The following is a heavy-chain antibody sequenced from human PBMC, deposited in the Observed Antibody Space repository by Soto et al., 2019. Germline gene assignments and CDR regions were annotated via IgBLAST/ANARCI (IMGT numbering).Heavy chain of an antibody. CDR1: GFTFSSYA. J-gene: IGHJ3*02. V-gene: IGHV3-30-3*01. D-gene: IGHD6-6*01. Sequence: GGSLRLSCAASGFTFSSYAMHWVRQAPGKGLEWVAVISYDGSNKYYADSVKGRFTISRDNSKNTLYLQMNSLRAEDTAVYYCARDGGAARRSSLAPKVYAFDIWGQGTMVTVSS. CDR3: ARDGGAARRSSLAPKVYAFDI. CDR2: ISYDGSNK.